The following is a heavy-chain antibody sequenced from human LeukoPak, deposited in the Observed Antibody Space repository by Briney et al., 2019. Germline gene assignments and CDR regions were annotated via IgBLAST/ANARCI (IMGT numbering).Heavy chain of an antibody. D-gene: IGHD1-20*01. CDR3: ARGGVRYDLIFDY. V-gene: IGHV1-46*01. CDR1: GYTFTDYS. J-gene: IGHJ4*02. Sequence: ASVKVSCKASGYTFTDYSMHWVRQAPGQGLEWMGIINPSGGSTNYAQKFQGRVAMTRDTSTSTVYMELSSLRSEDTAMYYCARGGVRYDLIFDYWGQGTLVTVSS. CDR2: INPSGGST.